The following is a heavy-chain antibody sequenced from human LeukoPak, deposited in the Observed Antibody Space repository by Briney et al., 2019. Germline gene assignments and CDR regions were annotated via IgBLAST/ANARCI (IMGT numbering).Heavy chain of an antibody. Sequence: AGESLKISCKGSGYSFTSYWIGWVRQMPGKGLEWMGIIYPGDSEARYSPSFQGQVTISADKSINSAYLQWSSLKASDTAMYYCARHSRSVIISPFDYWGQGTLVTVSS. CDR1: GYSFTSYW. V-gene: IGHV5-51*01. CDR3: ARHSRSVIISPFDY. D-gene: IGHD3-22*01. CDR2: IYPGDSEA. J-gene: IGHJ4*02.